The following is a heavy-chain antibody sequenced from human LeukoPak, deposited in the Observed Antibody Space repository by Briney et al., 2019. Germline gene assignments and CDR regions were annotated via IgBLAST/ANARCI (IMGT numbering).Heavy chain of an antibody. CDR1: GFTFSSYW. J-gene: IGHJ4*02. Sequence: GGSLRLSCAASGFTFSSYWMPWVRQAPGKGLVWVSRINSDGSSTSYADSVKGRFTISRDNAKNTLYLQMNSLRAEDTAVYYCARDKFRVGTCDYWGQGTLVTVSS. CDR2: INSDGSST. CDR3: ARDKFRVGTCDY. V-gene: IGHV3-74*01. D-gene: IGHD3-10*01.